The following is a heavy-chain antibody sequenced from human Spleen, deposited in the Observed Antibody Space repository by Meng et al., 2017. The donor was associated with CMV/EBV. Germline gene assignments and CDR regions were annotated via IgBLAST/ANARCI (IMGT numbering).Heavy chain of an antibody. Sequence: GESLKISCAASGFSFSRFAMRWVRQAPGKGLEWVAVISYHGINKYYADSVKGRFAISRDNSQNTLYVQMNSLRVEDTAVYYCARARSGTSVDNWGQGTLVTVSS. CDR2: ISYHGINK. CDR1: GFSFSRFA. D-gene: IGHD1-1*01. V-gene: IGHV3-30*09. J-gene: IGHJ4*02. CDR3: ARARSGTSVDN.